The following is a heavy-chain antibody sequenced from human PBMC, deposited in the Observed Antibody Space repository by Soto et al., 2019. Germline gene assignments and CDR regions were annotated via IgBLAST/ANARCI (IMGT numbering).Heavy chain of an antibody. CDR2: FGGGGGTI. D-gene: IGHD3-16*01. V-gene: IGHV3-11*01. CDR3: ARLPFPWGWFDP. CDR1: GMVLGAY. Sequence: QVQLVESGGGLVKPGGPLRLSWQPSGMVLGAYRSWVRRAPGKGLGGLSYFGGGGGTINSADSVKGRFTISRDIATNSLYLQMNNVRTEDTAVYYCARLPFPWGWFDPWGQGTLVTVSS. J-gene: IGHJ5*02.